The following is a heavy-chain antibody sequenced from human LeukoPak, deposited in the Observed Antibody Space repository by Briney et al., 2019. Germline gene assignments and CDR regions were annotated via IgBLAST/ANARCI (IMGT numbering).Heavy chain of an antibody. D-gene: IGHD6-19*01. Sequence: PGGSLRLSCAASGFTFNIFVMHWVRQAPGKGLQWVSLISYDGRNKYYTDSVKGRFTISRDNSKDTVYLQMNSLRVEDTAVYFCAREDSSGWYYFDYWGQGTLVTVSS. CDR2: ISYDGRNK. CDR1: GFTFNIFV. J-gene: IGHJ4*02. CDR3: AREDSSGWYYFDY. V-gene: IGHV3-30*04.